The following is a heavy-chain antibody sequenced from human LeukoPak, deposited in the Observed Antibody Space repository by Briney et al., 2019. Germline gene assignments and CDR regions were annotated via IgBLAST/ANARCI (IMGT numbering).Heavy chain of an antibody. V-gene: IGHV3-33*01. CDR3: ARGIFYDSSGYLPH. J-gene: IGHJ4*02. Sequence: GGSLRLSCAASGITFSSYGMHWVRQAPGKGLEWVAVIWYDGSNKYYADSVKGRFTISRDNSKNTLYLQMNSLRAEDTAVYYCARGIFYDSSGYLPHWGQGTLVTVSS. CDR1: GITFSSYG. CDR2: IWYDGSNK. D-gene: IGHD3-22*01.